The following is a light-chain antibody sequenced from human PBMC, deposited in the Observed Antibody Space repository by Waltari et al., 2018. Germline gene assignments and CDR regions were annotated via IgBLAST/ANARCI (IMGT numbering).Light chain of an antibody. CDR1: QSVLYSSNSKNY. J-gene: IGKJ4*01. CDR3: QQYNDAPLT. Sequence: DIVMTQSPDSLAVSLGERATLNCKSSQSVLYSSNSKNYLAWYQHKPGQPPKLLIYWASTRDSGVPDRFSGGGSGTDFTLTISSLQAEDVAVYYCQQYNDAPLTFGGGTKLEIK. CDR2: WAS. V-gene: IGKV4-1*01.